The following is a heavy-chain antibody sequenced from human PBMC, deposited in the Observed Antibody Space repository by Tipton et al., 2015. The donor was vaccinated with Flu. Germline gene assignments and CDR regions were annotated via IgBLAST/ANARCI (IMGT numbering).Heavy chain of an antibody. J-gene: IGHJ4*01. V-gene: IGHV4-34*01. Sequence: TLSLTCAVYGGSLSGYYLSWIRQPPGKGLEWIGEINHSGGSNYNPSLKSRVTISVDKSKNQFSLKLSSVTAADTAVYYCASKVANWGLWEPLDYWGHGTLVTVSS. CDR1: GGSLSGYY. D-gene: IGHD7-27*01. CDR2: INHSGGS. CDR3: ASKVANWGLWEPLDY.